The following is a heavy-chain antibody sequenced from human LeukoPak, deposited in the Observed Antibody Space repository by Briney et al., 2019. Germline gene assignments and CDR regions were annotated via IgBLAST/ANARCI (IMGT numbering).Heavy chain of an antibody. J-gene: IGHJ6*02. CDR3: ASATTYYDFWSGYYSYYYYGMDV. V-gene: IGHV1-8*01. CDR2: MNPNSGNT. Sequence: ASVKVSCTASGYTFTSYDINWVRQATGQGLEWMGWMNPNSGNTGYAQKFQGRVTMTRNTSISTAYMELSSLRSEDTAVYYCASATTYYDFWSGYYSYYYYGMDVWGQGTTVTVSS. CDR1: GYTFTSYD. D-gene: IGHD3-3*01.